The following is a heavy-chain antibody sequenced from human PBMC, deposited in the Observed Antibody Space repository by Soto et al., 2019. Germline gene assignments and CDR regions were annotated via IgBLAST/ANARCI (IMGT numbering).Heavy chain of an antibody. Sequence: GGSLRLSCAASGFTFSSYSMNWVRQAPGKGLEWVSSISSSSSYIYYADSVKGRFTISRDNAKNSLYLQMNSLRAEDTAVYYCARDSYAGYCSGGSCHHDAFDIWGQGTMVTVSS. CDR1: GFTFSSYS. D-gene: IGHD2-15*01. J-gene: IGHJ3*02. V-gene: IGHV3-21*01. CDR3: ARDSYAGYCSGGSCHHDAFDI. CDR2: ISSSSSYI.